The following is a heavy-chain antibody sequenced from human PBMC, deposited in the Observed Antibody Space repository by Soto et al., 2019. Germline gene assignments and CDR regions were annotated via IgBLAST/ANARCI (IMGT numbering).Heavy chain of an antibody. D-gene: IGHD3-16*01. CDR1: GGTIMNYF. V-gene: IGHV1-69*06. J-gene: IGHJ4*02. CDR2: IIPISGAA. CDR3: AKDRRAGGNSAFYFDF. Sequence: GTSVNVSCEASGGTIMNYFGNWVQQAHGQGLEWMGRIIPISGAANYAQKFQGRVTITADKSTSTSYMELSSLRSEDTAVYYCAKDRRAGGNSAFYFDFWGQGAQVTASS.